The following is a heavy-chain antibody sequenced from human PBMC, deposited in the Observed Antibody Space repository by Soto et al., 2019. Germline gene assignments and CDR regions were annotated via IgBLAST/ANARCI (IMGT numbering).Heavy chain of an antibody. V-gene: IGHV1-8*01. D-gene: IGHD2-2*02. CDR3: ARGTRYCSSTSCFTSGVNYYMDV. CDR1: GYTFTSYD. Sequence: ASVKVSCKASGYTFTSYDINWVRQATGQGLEWMGWMNPNSGNTGYAQKFQGRVTMTRNTSISTAYMELSSLRSEDTAVCYCARGTRYCSSTSCFTSGVNYYMDVWGKGTTVTVSS. J-gene: IGHJ6*03. CDR2: MNPNSGNT.